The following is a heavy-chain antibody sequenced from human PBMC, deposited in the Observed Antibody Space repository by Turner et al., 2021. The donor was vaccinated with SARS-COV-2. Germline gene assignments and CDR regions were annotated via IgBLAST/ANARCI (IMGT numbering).Heavy chain of an antibody. Sequence: DVQLVESGGGLVQPRRSLRLSCAASGFTFNDYAMHWVRQGPGKGLEWVSGITWNSGAVAYADTGKGRFTISRDNAKNSLYLQMNSLRAEDTAFYYCAKDPNQWIRSEGYNWFDPWGQGTLVTVSS. D-gene: IGHD5-12*01. CDR1: GFTFNDYA. CDR2: ITWNSGAV. J-gene: IGHJ5*02. CDR3: AKDPNQWIRSEGYNWFDP. V-gene: IGHV3-9*01.